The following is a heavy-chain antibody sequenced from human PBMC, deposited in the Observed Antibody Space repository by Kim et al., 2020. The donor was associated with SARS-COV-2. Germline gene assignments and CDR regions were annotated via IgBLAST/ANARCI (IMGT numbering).Heavy chain of an antibody. V-gene: IGHV3-48*02. CDR1: GFTFSSYS. CDR3: AREVYGSGSYDWFDP. Sequence: GGSLRLSCAASGFTFSSYSMNWVRQAPGKGLEWVSYISSSSSTIYYADSVKGRFTISRDNAKNSLYLQMNSLRDEDTAVYYCAREVYGSGSYDWFDPWGQGTLVTVSS. J-gene: IGHJ5*02. CDR2: ISSSSSTI. D-gene: IGHD3-10*01.